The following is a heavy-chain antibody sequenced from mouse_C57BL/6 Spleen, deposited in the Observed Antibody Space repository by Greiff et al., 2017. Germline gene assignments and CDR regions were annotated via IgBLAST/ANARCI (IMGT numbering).Heavy chain of an antibody. CDR3: ARRDYSNYDYAIDY. D-gene: IGHD2-5*01. Sequence: QVQLQQSGAELAKPGASVKLSCKASGYTFTDYCMHWVKQRPGQGLEWIGYINPSSGCTKYNQKFKDKATLTADKSSSTAYMQLSSLTSEDSAVDYCARRDYSNYDYAIDYWGQGTSVTVSS. V-gene: IGHV1-7*01. CDR1: GYTFTDYC. J-gene: IGHJ4*01. CDR2: INPSSGCT.